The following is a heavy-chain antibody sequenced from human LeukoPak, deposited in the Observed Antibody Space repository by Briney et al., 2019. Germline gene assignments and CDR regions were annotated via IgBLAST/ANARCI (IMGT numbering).Heavy chain of an antibody. V-gene: IGHV4-39*01. CDR3: ARIGGPRDYYGMDV. J-gene: IGHJ6*02. D-gene: IGHD4-23*01. CDR2: IYYTGST. Sequence: SETLSLTCTVSGGSISSSTYYWGWIRQPPGKGLEWIGSIYYTGSTYYTPSLKSRVTISVDTSKNQFSLRLSSVTAADTAVYYCARIGGPRDYYGMDVWGQGTTVTVSS. CDR1: GGSISSSTYY.